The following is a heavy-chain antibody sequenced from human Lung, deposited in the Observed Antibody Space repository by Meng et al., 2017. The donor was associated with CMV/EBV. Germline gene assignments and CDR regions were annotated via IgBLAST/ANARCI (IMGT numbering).Heavy chain of an antibody. D-gene: IGHD1-26*01. CDR1: GFTFSTFA. V-gene: IGHV3-23*03. Sequence: GGSXKIXXAASGFTFSTFAMSWVRQAPGKGLQWVSVIYSGDDSTYYADSVKGRFTISRDNSKNMLYLQMNSLRAEDSAVYFCAKGKWGGYYYYYGMDVWGRGTXVTVSS. J-gene: IGHJ6*02. CDR2: IYSGDDST. CDR3: AKGKWGGYYYYYGMDV.